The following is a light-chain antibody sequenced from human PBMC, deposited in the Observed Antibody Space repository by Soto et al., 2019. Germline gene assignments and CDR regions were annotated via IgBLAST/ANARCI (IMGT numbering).Light chain of an antibody. CDR2: GAS. CDR3: QKYGSSPLT. CDR1: QSVSSSY. V-gene: IGKV3-20*01. Sequence: EIVLTQSPGILSLSPGERATLSCRASQSVSSSYLAWYQQKPGQAPRLLIYGASSRATGIPDRFSGSGSGTDFALTISRLEPEDFAVYYCQKYGSSPLTFGGGTKVEIK. J-gene: IGKJ4*01.